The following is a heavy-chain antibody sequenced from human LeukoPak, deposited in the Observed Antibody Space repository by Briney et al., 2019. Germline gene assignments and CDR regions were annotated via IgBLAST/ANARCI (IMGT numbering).Heavy chain of an antibody. CDR2: ISAYNGDT. CDR3: VRQGVNYWFDP. Sequence: ASVKVSCKASGYTFTSYGITWVRQAPGQGLEWMGWISAYNGDTNYAQNLQGRVTMTTDTSTSTAYLELRSLRSDDTAVYYCVRQGVNYWFDPWGQGTLVTVSS. J-gene: IGHJ5*02. CDR1: GYTFTSYG. V-gene: IGHV1-18*04. D-gene: IGHD3-10*01.